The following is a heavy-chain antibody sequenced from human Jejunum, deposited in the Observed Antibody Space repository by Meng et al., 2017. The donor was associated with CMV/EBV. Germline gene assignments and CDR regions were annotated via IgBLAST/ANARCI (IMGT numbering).Heavy chain of an antibody. Sequence: SVFTFSSYWMNWVRQVPGKGLEWVANIKQDGGERNYVESVKGRLTISRNNARNSLFLQMDGLRAEDTAVYYCARQKCGGDCDMDVWGQGTTVTVSS. V-gene: IGHV3-7*01. CDR3: ARQKCGGDCDMDV. CDR2: IKQDGGER. D-gene: IGHD2-21*01. J-gene: IGHJ6*02. CDR1: VFTFSSYW.